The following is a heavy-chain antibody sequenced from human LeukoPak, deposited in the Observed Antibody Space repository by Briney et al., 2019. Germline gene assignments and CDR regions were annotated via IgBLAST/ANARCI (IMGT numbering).Heavy chain of an antibody. V-gene: IGHV3-30*04. CDR2: ISYDGSKK. J-gene: IGHJ4*02. Sequence: PRGSLRLSCAASGFTPSSYAMHWVRPAPRKGLEWVAVISYDGSKKYYTDSVTGRFTISRNNSKNTLYLQMNSMRAEDTAVYYCARGYYDILTGLSIWGQGTLVIVSA. CDR3: ARGYYDILTGLSI. D-gene: IGHD3-9*01. CDR1: GFTPSSYA.